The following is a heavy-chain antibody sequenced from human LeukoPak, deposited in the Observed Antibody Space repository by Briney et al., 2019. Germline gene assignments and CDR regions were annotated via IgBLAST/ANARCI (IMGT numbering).Heavy chain of an antibody. CDR1: GGTFSSYA. J-gene: IGHJ4*02. CDR2: IIPIFGTA. V-gene: IGHV1-69*13. Sequence: SVKVSCKASGGTFSSYAISWVRQAPGQGREWMGGIIPIFGTANYAQKFQGRVTITADESTSTAYMELSSLRSEDTAVYYCARGYYYGSGSYYPFDYWGQGTLVTVSS. D-gene: IGHD3-10*01. CDR3: ARGYYYGSGSYYPFDY.